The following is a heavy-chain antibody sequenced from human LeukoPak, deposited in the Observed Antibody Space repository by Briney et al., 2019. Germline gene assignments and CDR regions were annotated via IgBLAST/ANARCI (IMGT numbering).Heavy chain of an antibody. J-gene: IGHJ4*02. CDR3: ARASRYYASESLPFDY. Sequence: ASVKVSCKASGGTFSSYAINWVRQAPGQGLEWMGIINPSGGSTSYAQKVQGRVTVTTDTSTSTAYMELTSLTSDDTAVYYCARASRYYASESLPFDYWGQGTPVTVSS. CDR2: INPSGGST. CDR1: GGTFSSYA. V-gene: IGHV1-46*01. D-gene: IGHD3-10*01.